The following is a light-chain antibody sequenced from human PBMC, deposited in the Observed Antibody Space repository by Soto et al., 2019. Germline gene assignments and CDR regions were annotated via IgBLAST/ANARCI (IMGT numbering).Light chain of an antibody. V-gene: IGKV3-15*01. CDR2: GAS. CDR1: QSVSDY. CDR3: QQYGNSPWT. J-gene: IGKJ1*01. Sequence: ETLMTQSPATLSVSPGERATLSCRASQSVSDYLAWYQQRPGQAPRLLIYGASTRATGIPARFSGSGSGTEFTLTISRLEPEDFAVYYCQQYGNSPWTFGQGTKVDIK.